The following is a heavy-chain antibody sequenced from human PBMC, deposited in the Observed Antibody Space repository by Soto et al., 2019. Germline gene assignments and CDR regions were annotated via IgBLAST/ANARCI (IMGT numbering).Heavy chain of an antibody. CDR3: ARGAAPADYHYYGMDV. CDR1: GYTFTGYY. V-gene: IGHV1-2*04. D-gene: IGHD1-26*01. J-gene: IGHJ6*02. CDR2: INPNSGGT. Sequence: QVQLVQYGAEVKKPGASVKVSCKASGYTFTGYYMHWVRQAPGQGLEWMGWINPNSGGTNYAQKFQGWVTMTRDTSISTAYMELSRLRSYDTAVYYCARGAAPADYHYYGMDVWGQGTTVTVSS.